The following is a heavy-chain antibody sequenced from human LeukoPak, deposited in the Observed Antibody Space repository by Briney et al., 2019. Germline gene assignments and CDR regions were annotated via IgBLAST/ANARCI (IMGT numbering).Heavy chain of an antibody. CDR1: GFTFSSYV. V-gene: IGHV3-30*18. J-gene: IGHJ4*02. CDR2: ISYDGTNK. Sequence: GGSLRLSCAASGFTFSSYVMHCVRQAPGRGLEWVAVISYDGTNKYYADSVKGRFTISRDSSKNTLYLQMNSLRAEDTAVYYCAKDSGSYYIDYWGQGTLVTVSS. D-gene: IGHD1-26*01. CDR3: AKDSGSYYIDY.